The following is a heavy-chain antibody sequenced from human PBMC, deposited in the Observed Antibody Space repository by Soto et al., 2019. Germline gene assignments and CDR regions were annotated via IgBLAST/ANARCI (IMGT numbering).Heavy chain of an antibody. CDR2: ISHSGNT. V-gene: IGHV4-4*02. J-gene: IGHJ4*02. CDR3: ARVYSGSYSDS. D-gene: IGHD1-26*01. CDR1: GDSISSRNW. Sequence: SETLSLTCAVSGDSISSRNWWSWVRQPPGKGLEWIGEISHSGNTNYNPSLKSRVTISVDRSKNQFSLNLSSVTAADTAIYYCARVYSGSYSDSWGRGTLVTVSS.